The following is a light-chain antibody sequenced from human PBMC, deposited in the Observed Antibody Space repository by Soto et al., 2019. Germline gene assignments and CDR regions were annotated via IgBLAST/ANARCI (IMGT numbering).Light chain of an antibody. J-gene: IGKJ1*01. V-gene: IGKV3-15*01. Sequence: EIGMTQSPVTLSVSPGERATRACRASQSVSNNVAWYQQKPGQAPRLLIYGASTRATGIPARFSGSGSGAEFTLTISSLQSEDSALYYCQQYNSWPPGTFGQGTKVEIK. CDR2: GAS. CDR1: QSVSNN. CDR3: QQYNSWPPGT.